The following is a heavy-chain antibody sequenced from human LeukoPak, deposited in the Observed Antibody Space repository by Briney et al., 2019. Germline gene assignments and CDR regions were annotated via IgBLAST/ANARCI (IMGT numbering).Heavy chain of an antibody. J-gene: IGHJ4*02. Sequence: PSETLSLTCTVSGGSVSSGSYYWSWIRQAPGKGLEWVANIKQDGSEKYYVDSVKGRFTVSRDNAKNSLYLQMNSLRAEDTAVYYCARDGDILNGHFNSWGQGTLVTVSS. CDR3: ARDGDILNGHFNS. CDR1: GGSVSSGSYY. CDR2: IKQDGSEK. V-gene: IGHV3-7*03. D-gene: IGHD3-9*01.